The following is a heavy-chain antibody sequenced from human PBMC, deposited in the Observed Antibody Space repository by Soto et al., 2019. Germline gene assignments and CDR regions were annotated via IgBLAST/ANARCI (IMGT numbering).Heavy chain of an antibody. V-gene: IGHV3-74*01. CDR2: IYFDGITT. D-gene: IGHD1-26*01. J-gene: IGHJ4*02. Sequence: EVQLVESGGGVVQPGGSLRLYCTASGFTFNTHWMPWVRQAPGKGLVWVSRIYFDGITTNYADSVKGRLTVSRDNAKNTVYLHVNTLRDEDTAVYYCARGGAMGADYWGQGTLVTVSS. CDR3: ARGGAMGADY. CDR1: GFTFNTHW.